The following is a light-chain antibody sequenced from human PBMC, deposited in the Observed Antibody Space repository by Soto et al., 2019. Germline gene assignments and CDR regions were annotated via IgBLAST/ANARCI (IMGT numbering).Light chain of an antibody. V-gene: IGKV1-5*03. J-gene: IGKJ2*01. CDR2: KAS. Sequence: DIQMTQSPSTLSASVGDIVTITCRASHSISSWLAWYQQKPGTAPKLLIYKASILESGVPSRFSGSVSGTEFTLTISSLQPDDFATYYCQQYTGDLYTFGQGTKLEI. CDR3: QQYTGDLYT. CDR1: HSISSW.